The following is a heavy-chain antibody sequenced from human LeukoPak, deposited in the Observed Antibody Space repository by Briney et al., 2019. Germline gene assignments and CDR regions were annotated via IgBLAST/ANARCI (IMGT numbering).Heavy chain of an antibody. Sequence: GGSLRLSCAASGFTFSSYSMNWVRQAPGKGLEWVSSISSSSSYIYYADSVKGRFTISRDNAKNSLYLQMNSLRAEDTAVYYCAKDRHCSSTSCSNYYMDVWGKGTTVTVSS. V-gene: IGHV3-21*04. J-gene: IGHJ6*03. CDR3: AKDRHCSSTSCSNYYMDV. CDR1: GFTFSSYS. D-gene: IGHD2-2*01. CDR2: ISSSSSYI.